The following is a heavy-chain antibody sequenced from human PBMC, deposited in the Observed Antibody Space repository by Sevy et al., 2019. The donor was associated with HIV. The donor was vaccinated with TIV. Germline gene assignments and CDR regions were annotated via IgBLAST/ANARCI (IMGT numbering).Heavy chain of an antibody. CDR2: INHSGST. Sequence: SETLSLTCAVYGGSFSGYYWSWIRQPPGKGLEWIGEINHSGSTNYNPSLKSRVTISVDTSKNQFSLKLSSVTAADTAVYYCASWKVYLKNWFDPWGQGTLVTVSS. D-gene: IGHD1-1*01. J-gene: IGHJ5*02. CDR1: GGSFSGYY. CDR3: ASWKVYLKNWFDP. V-gene: IGHV4-34*01.